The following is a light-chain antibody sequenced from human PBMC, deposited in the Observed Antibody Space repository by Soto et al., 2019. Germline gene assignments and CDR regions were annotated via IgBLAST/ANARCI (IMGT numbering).Light chain of an antibody. CDR1: QSISNF. J-gene: IGKJ1*01. CDR2: AAS. CDR3: QQSYRNPRT. Sequence: DIQMTESPSFLSASSVDRVTLFCRASQSISNFLHWYQQKPGKAPKLLIYAASKLESGVPSRFGGSGSGTDFTLTISSLQPEDFATYYCQQSYRNPRTFGLGTKVDIK. V-gene: IGKV1-39*01.